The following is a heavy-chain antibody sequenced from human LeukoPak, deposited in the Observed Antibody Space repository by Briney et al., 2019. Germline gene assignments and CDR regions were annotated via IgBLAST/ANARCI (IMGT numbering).Heavy chain of an antibody. D-gene: IGHD5-18*01. J-gene: IGHJ6*02. CDR1: GGSIRSSYYY. CDR3: ATVDTDKYYYYGMDV. V-gene: IGHV4-39*01. Sequence: SETLSLTCTVSGGSIRSSYYYWGWIRQPPGKGLEWIESIYDSGSTYYNPSLKSRVTISVDTSKNQFSLKLNSVTAADTAVYYCATVDTDKYYYYGMDVWGQGTTVTVSS. CDR2: IYDSGST.